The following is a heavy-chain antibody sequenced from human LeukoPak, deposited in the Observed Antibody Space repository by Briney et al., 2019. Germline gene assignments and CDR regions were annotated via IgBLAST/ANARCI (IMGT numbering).Heavy chain of an antibody. J-gene: IGHJ1*01. Sequence: KPGGSLRLSCAASGFTFSSYSMNWVRQAPGKGLEWVSSISSSSYIYYADSVKGRFTISRDNAKNSLYLQMNSLRAEDTAVYYCARDFYPRYCSGGSCYLEYFQHWGQGTLVTVSS. CDR3: ARDFYPRYCSGGSCYLEYFQH. D-gene: IGHD2-15*01. CDR1: GFTFSSYS. V-gene: IGHV3-21*01. CDR2: ISSSSYI.